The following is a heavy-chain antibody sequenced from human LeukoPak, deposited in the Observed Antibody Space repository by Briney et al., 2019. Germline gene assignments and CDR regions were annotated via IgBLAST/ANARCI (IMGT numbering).Heavy chain of an antibody. D-gene: IGHD3-3*01. CDR1: GYTFTSYG. CDR3: ARDVAGSTIFGSSPDY. Sequence: GASVKVSCKPSGYTFTSYGISWVRQAPGQGLEWMGWISAYNGNTNYAQKLQGRVTMTTDTSTTTAYMELRSLRSGDTAVYYCARDVAGSTIFGSSPDYWGQGTLVTVSS. V-gene: IGHV1-18*01. J-gene: IGHJ4*02. CDR2: ISAYNGNT.